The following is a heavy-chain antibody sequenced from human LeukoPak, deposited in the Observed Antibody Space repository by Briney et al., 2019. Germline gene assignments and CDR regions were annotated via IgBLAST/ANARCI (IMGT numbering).Heavy chain of an antibody. J-gene: IGHJ6*02. CDR2: IYDSGST. CDR1: DGSISSYY. Sequence: PSETLSLTCTVSDGSISSYYWSWIRQPPGKGLEWIGHIYDSGSTNYNPSLKSRVSISVDTSRNQFSLKLRSVTAADTAVYFCARAWGDVVVVPAAPYGLDVWGPGTTVTVSS. CDR3: ARAWGDVVVVPAAPYGLDV. V-gene: IGHV4-59*01. D-gene: IGHD2-2*01.